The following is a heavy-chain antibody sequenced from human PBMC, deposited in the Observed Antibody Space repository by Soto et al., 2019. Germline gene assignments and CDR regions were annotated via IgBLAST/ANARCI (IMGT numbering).Heavy chain of an antibody. CDR1: GGSISGYS. D-gene: IGHD3-10*01. Sequence: QVQLQESGPGLVKPSETLSLTCSVSGGSISGYSWSWIRQPPGKGLEWIGCIYNSGNTNYNPSLKSRVTLSLDTSKNQFSLNLSSVTAADTAVYFCAGDPADGVRENFAYWGQGTLVTVSS. V-gene: IGHV4-59*01. CDR2: IYNSGNT. J-gene: IGHJ4*02. CDR3: AGDPADGVRENFAY.